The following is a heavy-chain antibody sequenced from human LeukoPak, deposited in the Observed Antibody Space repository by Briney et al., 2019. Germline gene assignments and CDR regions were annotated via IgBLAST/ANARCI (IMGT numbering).Heavy chain of an antibody. CDR2: IYSGGNT. J-gene: IGHJ4*02. D-gene: IGHD6-13*01. CDR1: GFTVSRNY. Sequence: PEGSLRLSCAASGFTVSRNYMSWVRQAPGKGLEWVSVIYSGGNTDYADSVKGRFTISRDNSKSTLYLQMNSLRAEDTAVYYCASGGVFSSSWNDNWGQGTLVTVSS. V-gene: IGHV3-53*01. CDR3: ASGGVFSSSWNDN.